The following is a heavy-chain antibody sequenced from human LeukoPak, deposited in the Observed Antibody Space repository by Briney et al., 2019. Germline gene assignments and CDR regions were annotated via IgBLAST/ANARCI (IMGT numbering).Heavy chain of an antibody. Sequence: GGSLRLSCAASGFTFSNAWMSWVRQAPGKGLEWVGRIKSKTDGGTTDYAAPVKGRFTTSRDDSKNTLYLQMNSLKTEVTAVYYCASGYSYGNFDYWGQGTLVTVSS. V-gene: IGHV3-15*01. CDR1: GFTFSNAW. D-gene: IGHD5-18*01. J-gene: IGHJ4*02. CDR3: ASGYSYGNFDY. CDR2: IKSKTDGGTT.